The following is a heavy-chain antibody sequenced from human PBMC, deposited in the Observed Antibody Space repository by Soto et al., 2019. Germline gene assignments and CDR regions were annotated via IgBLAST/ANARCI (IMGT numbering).Heavy chain of an antibody. CDR1: GYTLTELS. CDR2: FDPEDGET. J-gene: IGHJ6*02. D-gene: IGHD2-21*02. CDR3: GGLAVTQYYYSMDV. Sequence: QVQLVQSGAEVKKPGASVKVSCKVSGYTLTELSMHWVRQAPGKGLEWMGGFDPEDGETIYAQKFQGRVTMTDDTSTDTAYMELSSLRSEDTAVYYCGGLAVTQYYYSMDVWGQGTTVTVSS. V-gene: IGHV1-24*01.